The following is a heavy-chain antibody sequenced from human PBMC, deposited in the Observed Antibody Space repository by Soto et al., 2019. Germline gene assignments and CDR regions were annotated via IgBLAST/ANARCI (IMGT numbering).Heavy chain of an antibody. J-gene: IGHJ6*02. CDR2: ISGYNGHT. V-gene: IGHV1-18*01. Sequence: QVQLVQSGAEVRKPGASVKVSCKASGYTFTTYGISWVRQAPGQGLEWMGWISGYNGHTKYAQKFQGRVTMTTDTSTSTVYRDLRSLRSDDTAGYYWAREGEMPYYYYGLDVWGQGTTVTVSS. CDR3: AREGEMPYYYYGLDV. D-gene: IGHD3-16*01. CDR1: GYTFTTYG.